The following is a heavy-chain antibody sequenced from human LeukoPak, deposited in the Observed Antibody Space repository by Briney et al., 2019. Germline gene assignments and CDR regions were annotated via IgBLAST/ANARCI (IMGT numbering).Heavy chain of an antibody. CDR1: GGSFSGYY. D-gene: IGHD1-7*01. V-gene: IGHV4-34*01. J-gene: IGHJ4*02. CDR3: ARMNYYFDY. Sequence: SETLSLTCAVYGGSFSGYYWSWIRQPPGKGLEWIGEINHSGSTNYNPSLKSRVTISVDKSKSQFSLKLSSVTAADTAVYYCARMNYYFDYWGQGTLVTVSS. CDR2: INHSGST.